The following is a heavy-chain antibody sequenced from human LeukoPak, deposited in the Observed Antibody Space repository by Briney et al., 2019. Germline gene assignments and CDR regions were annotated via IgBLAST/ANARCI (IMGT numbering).Heavy chain of an antibody. Sequence: GGSLRLSCAASGFTLSDYWMHWVRQAPGKGLVWVSRINTDGSRTTYADSVKGRFTISRDNAKNTVSLQMNSLRVEDTAVYYCVRSLVAASDYWGQGILVTVSS. CDR1: GFTLSDYW. V-gene: IGHV3-74*03. CDR2: INTDGSRT. CDR3: VRSLVAASDY. J-gene: IGHJ4*02. D-gene: IGHD1-26*01.